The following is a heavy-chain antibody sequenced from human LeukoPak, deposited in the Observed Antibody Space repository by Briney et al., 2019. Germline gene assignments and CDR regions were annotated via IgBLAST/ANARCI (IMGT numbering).Heavy chain of an antibody. CDR2: ISGSGGST. J-gene: IGHJ4*02. CDR1: GFTFSSYA. D-gene: IGHD5-18*01. CDR3: AKDVSEDTAMVTDY. Sequence: GGSLRLSCAASGFTFSSYAMSWVRQAPGKGLEWVSAISGSGGSTYYADSVKGRFTISSDNSKNTLYLQMNSLRAEDTAVYYCAKDVSEDTAMVTDYWGQGTLVTVSS. V-gene: IGHV3-23*01.